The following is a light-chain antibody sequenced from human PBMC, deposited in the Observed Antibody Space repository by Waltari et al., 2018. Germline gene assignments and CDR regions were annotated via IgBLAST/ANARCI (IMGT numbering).Light chain of an antibody. J-gene: IGLJ2*01. CDR2: ETE. Sequence: QSVLTQPPSVSAAPGRKVTIPCSGSTSNLGNNYVSWYQQIPGAAPKVFIYETEKRPSGIPDRFSGSKSGTSASLGITGLQTGDEAAYYCGTWDNNLSALVFGGGTKLTVL. CDR1: TSNLGNNY. V-gene: IGLV1-51*02. CDR3: GTWDNNLSALV.